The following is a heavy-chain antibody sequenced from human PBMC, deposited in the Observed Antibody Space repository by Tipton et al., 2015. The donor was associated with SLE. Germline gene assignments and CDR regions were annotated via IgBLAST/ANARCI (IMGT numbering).Heavy chain of an antibody. Sequence: TLSLTCTVSDDSISSYYWSWIRQPPGKGLEWIGYIYYSGSTNYNPSLKSRVTISVDTSKNQFSLKLSSVTAADTAVYYCARESQSFSSSGYWGQGTLVTISS. V-gene: IGHV4-59*12. D-gene: IGHD6-6*01. CDR1: DDSISSYY. CDR3: ARESQSFSSSGY. J-gene: IGHJ4*02. CDR2: IYYSGST.